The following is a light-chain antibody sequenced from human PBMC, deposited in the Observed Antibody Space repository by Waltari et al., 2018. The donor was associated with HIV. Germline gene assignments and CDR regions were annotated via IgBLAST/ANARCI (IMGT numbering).Light chain of an antibody. CDR3: QVWDSGSDHV. J-gene: IGLJ1*01. V-gene: IGLV3-21*04. CDR1: NIGNRD. CDR2: DDD. Sequence: SYVLTQPPSISVAPGKTAKITCGGNNIGNRDVHWYQQKPAEAPILVIFDDDHRPSGIPERFSGSTSDNTATLTIKRVEVGDEADYYCQVWDSGSDHVFGSGTTVTVL.